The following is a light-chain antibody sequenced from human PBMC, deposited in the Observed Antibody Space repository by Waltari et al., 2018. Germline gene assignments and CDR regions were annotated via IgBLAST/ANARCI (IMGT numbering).Light chain of an antibody. CDR1: NMRCNS. V-gene: IGLV3-9*01. CDR3: QVWDSSTF. J-gene: IGLJ2*01. CDR2: RDT. Sequence: SYGLTQPPSVSVALGQTATLTCGGHNMRCNSVHRDQLKAGQAPVLVISRDTNRPSGIPDRFSGSNSGNTATLTISSAQAGDEADYFCQVWDSSTFFGGGTKLTVL.